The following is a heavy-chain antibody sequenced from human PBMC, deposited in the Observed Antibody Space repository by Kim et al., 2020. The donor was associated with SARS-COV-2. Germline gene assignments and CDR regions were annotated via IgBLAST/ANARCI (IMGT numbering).Heavy chain of an antibody. D-gene: IGHD1-26*01. CDR2: ITAGNGNT. CDR1: GYTFTTYT. Sequence: ASVKVSCKASGYTFTTYTMHWVRQAPGQRLEWMGWITAGNGNTYYSQKFQGRVTITRDTSASTAYMELSSLRSEDTAVYYCARDQVGVTDYWGQGTLVTVSS. CDR3: ARDQVGVTDY. V-gene: IGHV1-3*01. J-gene: IGHJ4*02.